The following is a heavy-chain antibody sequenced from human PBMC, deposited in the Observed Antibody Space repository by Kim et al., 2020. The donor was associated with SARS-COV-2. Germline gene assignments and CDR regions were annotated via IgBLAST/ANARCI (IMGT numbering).Heavy chain of an antibody. V-gene: IGHV4-34*01. Sequence: SETLSLTCAVYGGSFSGYYWSWIRQPPGKGLEWIGEINHSGSTNYNPSLKSRVTISVDTSKNQFSLKLSSVTAADTAVYYCARGFNHDSSGYYDYWGQGTLVTVSS. CDR2: INHSGST. CDR3: ARGFNHDSSGYYDY. J-gene: IGHJ4*02. D-gene: IGHD3-22*01. CDR1: GGSFSGYY.